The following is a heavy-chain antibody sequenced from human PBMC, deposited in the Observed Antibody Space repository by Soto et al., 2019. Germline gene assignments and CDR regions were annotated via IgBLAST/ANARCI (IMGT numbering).Heavy chain of an antibody. D-gene: IGHD5-18*01. Sequence: SETLSLTCTVSGGSISSYYWSWIRQPPGKGLEWIGYIYYSGSTKYNPSLRSRVTILVDTSKNQFSLKLSSVTAADTAVYYCARELFRYSYGLRFDPWGQGTLVTVSS. CDR1: GGSISSYY. V-gene: IGHV4-59*01. CDR3: ARELFRYSYGLRFDP. J-gene: IGHJ5*02. CDR2: IYYSGST.